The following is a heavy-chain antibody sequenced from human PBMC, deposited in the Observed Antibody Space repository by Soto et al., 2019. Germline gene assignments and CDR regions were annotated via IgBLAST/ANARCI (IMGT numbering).Heavy chain of an antibody. CDR2: IYHSGST. J-gene: IGHJ4*02. CDR1: GGSISSGGYS. V-gene: IGHV4-30-2*01. Sequence: QLQLQESGSGLVKPSQTLSLTCAVSGGSISSGGYSWSWIRQPPGKGLEWIGYIYHSGSTYYNPSLKSRVTISVDRSKNQFSLKLTSVTAADTPVYYCASATVTAKFFDFWGQGTLVTVSS. CDR3: ASATVTAKFFDF. D-gene: IGHD4-17*01.